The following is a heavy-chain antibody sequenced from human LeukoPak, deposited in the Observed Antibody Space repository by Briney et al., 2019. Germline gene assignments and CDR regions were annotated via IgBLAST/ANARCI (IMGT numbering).Heavy chain of an antibody. CDR3: ARGWAPRGQKSCFDY. Sequence: SETLSLTCTVSGGSISPYYWTWIRQSAGKELEWLGRIYASGDFNYNPFLKTRVTMSVDTSKNQFSLNLNSVTAADTAVYYCARGWAPRGQKSCFDYWGRGTLVTVSS. CDR2: IYASGDF. D-gene: IGHD1-26*01. CDR1: GGSISPYY. J-gene: IGHJ4*02. V-gene: IGHV4-4*07.